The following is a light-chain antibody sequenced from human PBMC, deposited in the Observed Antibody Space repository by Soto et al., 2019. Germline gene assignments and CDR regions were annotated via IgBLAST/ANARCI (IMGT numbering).Light chain of an antibody. CDR2: DVS. V-gene: IGLV2-14*01. Sequence: QSVLTQPASVSGSPGQSITISCTGATSDIGAYNYVSWFQQHPGKAPKLMIYDVSNRPSGVSNRFSGSRSGNTASLTISGLQAEDEADYYCLSYTSSSTYVFGTGNKVTVL. J-gene: IGLJ1*01. CDR3: LSYTSSSTYV. CDR1: TSDIGAYNY.